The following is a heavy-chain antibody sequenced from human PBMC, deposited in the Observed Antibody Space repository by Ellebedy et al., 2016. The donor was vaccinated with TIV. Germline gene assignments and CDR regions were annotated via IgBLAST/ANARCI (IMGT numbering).Heavy chain of an antibody. Sequence: GESLKISCAASGFTFSNHGMHWVRQAPGKGLEWVAVLWYDGGDTYYAAVVKGRFTISRDNSENTLYLQMHSLRAEDTDLYYCARDLVLGYCTSTRCQTPGGFDYWGQGTLVTVSS. V-gene: IGHV3-33*01. CDR1: GFTFSNHG. CDR2: LWYDGGDT. J-gene: IGHJ4*01. CDR3: ARDLVLGYCTSTRCQTPGGFDY. D-gene: IGHD2-2*01.